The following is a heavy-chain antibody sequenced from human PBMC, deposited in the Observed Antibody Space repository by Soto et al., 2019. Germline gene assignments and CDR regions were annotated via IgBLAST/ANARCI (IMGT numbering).Heavy chain of an antibody. CDR3: ARSNYDILTGSRYNWFGP. Sequence: KPSETLSLTCTVSGGSISGYFWSWLRQPPGKGLEWIGYIYDSGSINYNPSLKSRVTMSVDTSKNQFSLQLRSVTAADTAVYFCARSNYDILTGSRYNWFGPWGQGTLVTVSS. CDR1: GGSISGYF. V-gene: IGHV4-59*01. CDR2: IYDSGSI. D-gene: IGHD3-9*01. J-gene: IGHJ5*02.